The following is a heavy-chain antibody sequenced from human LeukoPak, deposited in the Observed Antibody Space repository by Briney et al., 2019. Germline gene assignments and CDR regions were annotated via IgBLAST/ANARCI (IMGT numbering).Heavy chain of an antibody. CDR2: IYYSGST. CDR1: GGSISSYY. CDR3: ARIGCSITSCYIDS. J-gene: IGHJ4*02. Sequence: SETLSLTCTVSGGSISSYYWSWIRQPPGKGLEWIGYIYYSGSTNYNPSLKSRVTISVDTSKNQFSLKLSSVTAADTAVYYCARIGCSITSCYIDSWGQGTLVTVSS. V-gene: IGHV4-59*12. D-gene: IGHD2-2*02.